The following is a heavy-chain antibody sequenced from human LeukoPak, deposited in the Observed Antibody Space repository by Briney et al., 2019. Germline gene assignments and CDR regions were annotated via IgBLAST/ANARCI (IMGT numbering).Heavy chain of an antibody. CDR2: ISYDGSNK. D-gene: IGHD3-10*01. V-gene: IGHV3-30-3*01. CDR1: GFTFSSYA. Sequence: GGSLRLSCAASGFTFSSYAMHWVRQAPGKGLEGVAVISYDGSNKYYADSVKGRFTISRDNSKNTLYLQMNSLRAEDTAVYYCARDYYGSGSYYNRLEYWGQGTLVTVSS. J-gene: IGHJ4*02. CDR3: ARDYYGSGSYYNRLEY.